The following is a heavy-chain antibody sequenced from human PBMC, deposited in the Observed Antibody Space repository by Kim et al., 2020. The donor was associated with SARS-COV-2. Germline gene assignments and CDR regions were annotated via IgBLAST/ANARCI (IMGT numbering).Heavy chain of an antibody. CDR2: IRSKAYGGTT. V-gene: IGHV3-49*04. Sequence: GGSLRLSCTASGFTFGDYAMSWVRQAPGKGLEWVGFIRSKAYGGTTEYAASVKGRFTISRDDSTSIAYLQMTRLKTEDTAVYYCTRDWRDSSSWYWNYWGQGTLVAVPS. CDR3: TRDWRDSSSWYWNY. CDR1: GFTFGDYA. J-gene: IGHJ4*02. D-gene: IGHD6-13*01.